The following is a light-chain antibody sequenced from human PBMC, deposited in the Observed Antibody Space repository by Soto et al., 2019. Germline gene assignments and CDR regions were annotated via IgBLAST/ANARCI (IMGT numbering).Light chain of an antibody. CDR2: DVS. Sequence: QSALTQPRSVSGSPGQSVTISCTGTNSDIGGYNYVSWYQQHPGKAPKVMIYDVSRRPSGVPDRFSGSKSGNTAFLTISGLQAEDEADYYCCSYAGTYNFWVFGGGTKLTVL. V-gene: IGLV2-11*01. J-gene: IGLJ3*02. CDR1: NSDIGGYNY. CDR3: CSYAGTYNFWV.